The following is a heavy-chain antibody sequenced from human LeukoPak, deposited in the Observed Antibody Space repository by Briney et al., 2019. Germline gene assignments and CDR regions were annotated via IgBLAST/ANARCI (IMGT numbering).Heavy chain of an antibody. CDR3: ARDLGSGDHGLLV. Sequence: PGGSLRLSCAPSGFTFNSYTMNWVRHAPRKGVEWISYISRTGTTIYYADSVKGRFTISRDNAKNSLYLQMNSLRSEETGLYFCARDLGSGDHGLLVWGQGTLLTVSS. CDR2: ISRTGTTI. J-gene: IGHJ4*02. V-gene: IGHV3-48*01. D-gene: IGHD2-21*02. CDR1: GFTFNSYT.